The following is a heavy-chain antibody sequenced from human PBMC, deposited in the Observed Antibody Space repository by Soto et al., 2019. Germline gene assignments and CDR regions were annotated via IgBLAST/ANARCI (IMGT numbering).Heavy chain of an antibody. CDR1: GDSINSDKYY. CDR3: ARLEGLATISYYFDL. V-gene: IGHV4-39*01. CDR2: IYFRGNT. Sequence: SETLSLTCSVSGDSINSDKYYWGWIRQPPGKGLEWIGSIYFRGNTYYNPSLQTRVTISLDKSKSQFSLKLNSVTAADSAVYFCARLEGLATISYYFDLWGQGAPVTVSS. D-gene: IGHD3-9*01. J-gene: IGHJ4*02.